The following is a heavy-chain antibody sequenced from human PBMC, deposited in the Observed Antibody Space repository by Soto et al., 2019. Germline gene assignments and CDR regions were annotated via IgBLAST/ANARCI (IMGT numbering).Heavy chain of an antibody. V-gene: IGHV1-18*01. CDR1: GYTFTSYG. CDR3: ARGRYGDY. Sequence: QVHLVQSGAEVKKPGASVKVSCKASGYTFTSYGITWVRQAPGQGLEWMGWISAHNGNTDHAQKLQGRVIVTRDTSTSTAYMELRSLSSDDTAVYYCARGRYGDYWGQGALVTVSS. J-gene: IGHJ4*02. CDR2: ISAHNGNT. D-gene: IGHD1-1*01.